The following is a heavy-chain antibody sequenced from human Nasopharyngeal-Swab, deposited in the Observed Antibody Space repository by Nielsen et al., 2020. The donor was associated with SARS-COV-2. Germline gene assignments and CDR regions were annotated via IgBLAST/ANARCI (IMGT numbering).Heavy chain of an antibody. CDR1: GYTFSSYW. V-gene: IGHV3-74*01. Sequence: GESLKISCTASGYTFSSYWMHWVRQVPGKGLAWVSRINIDGSVRDYADSVKGRFTISRDNARNTLYLQMNSLRGDDTAVYYCTRDIGGKYGYWGQGNLVTVSS. CDR3: TRDIGGKYGY. D-gene: IGHD4-23*01. J-gene: IGHJ4*02. CDR2: INIDGSVR.